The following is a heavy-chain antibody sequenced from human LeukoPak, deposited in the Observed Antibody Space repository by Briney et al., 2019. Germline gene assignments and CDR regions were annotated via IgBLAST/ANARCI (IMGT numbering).Heavy chain of an antibody. CDR3: ARGPRLPQYFQY. D-gene: IGHD3-16*01. CDR1: GFTFSRYW. V-gene: IGHV3-48*04. J-gene: IGHJ1*01. Sequence: GGSLRLSCAASGFTFSRYWMSWVRQAPGKGLEWVSYISSSGSTIYYADSVKGRFTISRDNAKNSLYLQMNSLRAEDTAVYYCARGPRLPQYFQYWGQGTLVTVSS. CDR2: ISSSGSTI.